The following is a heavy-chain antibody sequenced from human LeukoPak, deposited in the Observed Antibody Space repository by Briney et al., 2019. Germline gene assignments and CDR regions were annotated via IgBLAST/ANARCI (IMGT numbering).Heavy chain of an antibody. CDR3: ARGGRGILTGYYTDFYYGMDV. CDR2: INPNSGGT. CDR1: GYTFTGYY. Sequence: ASVRVSCTASGYTFTGYYMHWVRQAPGQGLEWMGRINPNSGGTNSAQKFQGRVTMTRDTSISTAYMELSRLRSDDTAVYYCARGGRGILTGYYTDFYYGMDVWGQGTTVTVSS. V-gene: IGHV1-2*06. D-gene: IGHD3-9*01. J-gene: IGHJ6*02.